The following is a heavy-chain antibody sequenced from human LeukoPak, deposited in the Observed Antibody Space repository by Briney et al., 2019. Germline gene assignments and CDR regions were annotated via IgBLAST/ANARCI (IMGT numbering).Heavy chain of an antibody. CDR3: AGGYSYGYGYYYYMDV. D-gene: IGHD5-18*01. V-gene: IGHV3-23*01. J-gene: IGHJ6*03. CDR2: ISGSGGST. Sequence: QPGGSLTLSCAASGFTFSSYDMSWVRQAPGKGLEWVSAISGSGGSTYYAYSVKGRFTISRDNSKNTLYLQMNSLRAEDTAVYYCAGGYSYGYGYYYYMDVWGKGTTVTVSS. CDR1: GFTFSSYD.